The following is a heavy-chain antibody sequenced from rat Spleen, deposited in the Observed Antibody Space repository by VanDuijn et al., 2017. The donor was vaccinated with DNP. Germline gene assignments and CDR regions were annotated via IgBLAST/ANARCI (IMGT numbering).Heavy chain of an antibody. CDR3: IRDTAY. Sequence: EVQLVESGGDLVQPGRSLKLSCAASGFTFRNYYMAWVRQAPTKGLEWVASITNGGGTTYYRDSVKGRFTISRDNGKSTLYLQMDSLRSEDTATYYCIRDTAYWGQGTLVTVSS. J-gene: IGHJ3*01. CDR1: GFTFRNYY. V-gene: IGHV5S23*01. CDR2: ITNGGGTT. D-gene: IGHD2-1*01.